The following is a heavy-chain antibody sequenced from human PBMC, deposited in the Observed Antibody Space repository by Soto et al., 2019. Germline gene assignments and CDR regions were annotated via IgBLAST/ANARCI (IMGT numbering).Heavy chain of an antibody. J-gene: IGHJ4*02. Sequence: SGGSLRLSCTASGFTFGDYAMSWVRQAPGKGLEWVGFIRSKAYSGTTEYAASVKGRFTISRDDSKSIAYLQMNSLKTEDTAVYYCTAGKLYPSLDFDYWGQGTLVTVSS. CDR2: IRSKAYSGTT. CDR3: TAGKLYPSLDFDY. V-gene: IGHV3-49*04. CDR1: GFTFGDYA. D-gene: IGHD2-8*01.